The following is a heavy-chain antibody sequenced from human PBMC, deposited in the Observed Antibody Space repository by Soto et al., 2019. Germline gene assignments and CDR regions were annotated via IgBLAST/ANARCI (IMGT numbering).Heavy chain of an antibody. Sequence: ASVKVSCKASGYSVSAYYIHWLRQAPGQGPEWMGWINTNSGGTDYAQKFQGRVTMTRDMSINTAYMYLSGLRSDDTAVYYCARDPIGGGAPYYADSWGQGTLVTVSS. CDR1: GYSVSAYY. CDR2: INTNSGGT. V-gene: IGHV1-2*02. CDR3: ARDPIGGGAPYYADS. J-gene: IGHJ4*02. D-gene: IGHD3-3*01.